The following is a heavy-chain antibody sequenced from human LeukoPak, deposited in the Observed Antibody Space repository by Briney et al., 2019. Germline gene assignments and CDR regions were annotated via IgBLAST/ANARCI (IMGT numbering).Heavy chain of an antibody. J-gene: IGHJ4*02. CDR1: GGSIRRSNDY. D-gene: IGHD3-10*01. Sequence: PSETLSLTCTVSGGSIRRSNDYWGWIRQPPGKGLEWIGTIYYSGSTYYNVSLKSRVTISVDTSRNQFSLKLSSVTAADTAVYYCARHSRSVDYGSGSYTWDYWGQGTLVTVSS. CDR2: IYYSGST. CDR3: ARHSRSVDYGSGSYTWDY. V-gene: IGHV4-39*01.